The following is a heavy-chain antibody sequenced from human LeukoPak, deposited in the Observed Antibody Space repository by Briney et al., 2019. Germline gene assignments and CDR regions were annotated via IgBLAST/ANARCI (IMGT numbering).Heavy chain of an antibody. J-gene: IGHJ6*03. D-gene: IGHD6-6*01. Sequence: SETLSLTCAVSGYSISSGYYWGWIRQPPGEGLEWIGSIYHSGSTYYNPSLKSRVTISVDTSKNQFSLKLSSVTAADTAVYYCARKLESSSSLGHYYYMDVWGKGTTVTVSS. CDR1: GYSISSGYY. CDR2: IYHSGST. CDR3: ARKLESSSSLGHYYYMDV. V-gene: IGHV4-38-2*01.